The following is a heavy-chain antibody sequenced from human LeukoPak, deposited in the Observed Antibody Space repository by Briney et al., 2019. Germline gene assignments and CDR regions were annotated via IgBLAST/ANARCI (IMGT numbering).Heavy chain of an antibody. V-gene: IGHV3-30*03. CDR3: ARDKSYGDSEDY. J-gene: IGHJ4*02. CDR1: GFTFSSYG. D-gene: IGHD4-17*01. Sequence: GGSLRLSCAGSGFTFSSYGMHWVRQAPGKGLEWVAVISYDGSNKYYADSVKGRFTTSRDNSKNSLYLQMNSLRAEDTAVYYCARDKSYGDSEDYWGQGTLVTVSP. CDR2: ISYDGSNK.